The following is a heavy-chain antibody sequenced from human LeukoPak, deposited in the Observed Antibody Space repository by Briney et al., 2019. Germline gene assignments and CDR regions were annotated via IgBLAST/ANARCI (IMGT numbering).Heavy chain of an antibody. Sequence: ASVKVSCKASGYTFINYVITWVRQTPGQGLEWMGWISAYNSAYNGNTHYAQKLQGRVTMTTDTPTNTGYMELRSLRSDDTAVYYCAREYGSGSYTGIDYWGQGTLVTVSS. CDR3: AREYGSGSYTGIDY. J-gene: IGHJ4*02. CDR1: GYTFINYV. V-gene: IGHV1-18*01. D-gene: IGHD3-10*01. CDR2: ISAYNSAYNGNT.